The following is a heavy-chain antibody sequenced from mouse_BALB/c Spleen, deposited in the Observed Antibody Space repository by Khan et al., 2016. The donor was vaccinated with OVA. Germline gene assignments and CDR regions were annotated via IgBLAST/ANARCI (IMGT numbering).Heavy chain of an antibody. CDR3: ARSGDDYFAY. CDR2: IYPGDGNT. CDR1: GYAFSNYL. V-gene: IGHV1-80*01. J-gene: IGHJ3*01. D-gene: IGHD2-13*01. Sequence: QVQLKQSGAELVRPGSSVKISCKASGYAFSNYLMNWVKQGPGQGLEWIGQIYPGDGNTNYNGKFKDKATLTADNSSTTAYMQLSSLTSEDSAVEFGARSGDDYFAYWGQGTLVTVSA.